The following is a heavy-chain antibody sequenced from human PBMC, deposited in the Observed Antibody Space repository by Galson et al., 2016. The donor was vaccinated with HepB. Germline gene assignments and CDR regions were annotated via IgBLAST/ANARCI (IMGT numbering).Heavy chain of an antibody. V-gene: IGHV1-8*01. Sequence: SVKVSCKASGYTFTTYDINWVRQATGQGLEWMGWMNPNSGNTGYAQKFQGRVTMTRNTSISTAYMELNSLGSEDTALYFCAREDNYYGSGTDLDYWGQGTLVTVSS. CDR2: MNPNSGNT. D-gene: IGHD3-10*01. CDR3: AREDNYYGSGTDLDY. CDR1: GYTFTTYD. J-gene: IGHJ4*02.